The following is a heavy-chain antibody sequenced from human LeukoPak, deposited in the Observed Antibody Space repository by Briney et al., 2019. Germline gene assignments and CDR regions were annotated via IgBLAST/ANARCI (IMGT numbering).Heavy chain of an antibody. V-gene: IGHV4-38-2*02. CDR2: IYHSGST. J-gene: IGHJ4*02. Sequence: SETLSLTCTVSGYSISSGYYWGWIRPPPGKGLEWIGSIYHSGSTYYNPSLKRRVTISVDTSKNQISLKLSSVTAADTAVYYCARGIDYDFWSGYSTRASFDYWGQGTLVTVSS. CDR3: ARGIDYDFWSGYSTRASFDY. CDR1: GYSISSGYY. D-gene: IGHD3-3*01.